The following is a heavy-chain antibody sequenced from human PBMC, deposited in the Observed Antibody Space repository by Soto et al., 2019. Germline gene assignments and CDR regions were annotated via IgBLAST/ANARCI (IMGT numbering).Heavy chain of an antibody. D-gene: IGHD3-22*01. Sequence: QEQLVQSGAEVKKPGSSVKVSCKASGALFSSYPISWVRQVPGQGLEWMGGIIPVFQTAYYTQRFQGRVTITADDSTNTAYMELSSLRSEDTAIYYCARGGSGYTWFNEFWGQGTLVTVSS. CDR3: ARGGSGYTWFNEF. V-gene: IGHV1-69*01. CDR1: GALFSSYP. J-gene: IGHJ4*02. CDR2: IIPVFQTA.